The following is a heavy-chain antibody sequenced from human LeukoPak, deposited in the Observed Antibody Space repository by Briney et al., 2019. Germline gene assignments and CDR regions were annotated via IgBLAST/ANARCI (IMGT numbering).Heavy chain of an antibody. CDR1: GFTFSSYG. V-gene: IGHV3-33*01. J-gene: IGHJ4*02. CDR2: IWYDGSNK. Sequence: GGSLRLSCAASGFTFSSYGMHWVREAPGKGLGWVAVIWYDGSNKYYADSVKGRFTISRDNSKNTLYLQMNSLRAEDTAVYYCARGPYYDFWSGHLWGQGTLVTVSS. D-gene: IGHD3-3*01. CDR3: ARGPYYDFWSGHL.